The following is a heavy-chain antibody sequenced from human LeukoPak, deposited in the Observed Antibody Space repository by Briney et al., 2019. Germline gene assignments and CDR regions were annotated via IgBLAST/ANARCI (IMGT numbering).Heavy chain of an antibody. CDR1: GGSFSGYY. CDR2: INHSGST. J-gene: IGHJ4*02. D-gene: IGHD3-9*01. V-gene: IGHV4-34*01. Sequence: PSETLSLTCAVYGGSFSGYYWSWIRQPPGKGLEWIGEINHSGSTNYNPSLKSRVTISVDTSKNQFSLKLSSVTAADTAVYYCARAPCERYFDWAVDYWGQGTLVTVSS. CDR3: ARAPCERYFDWAVDY.